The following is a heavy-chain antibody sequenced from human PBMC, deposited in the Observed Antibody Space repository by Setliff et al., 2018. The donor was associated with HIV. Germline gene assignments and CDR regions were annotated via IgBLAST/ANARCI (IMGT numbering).Heavy chain of an antibody. CDR2: INPSGGST. J-gene: IGHJ4*02. D-gene: IGHD3-22*01. CDR1: GYTFTSYY. CDR3: AKADSSGWLFFDS. V-gene: IGHV1-46*01. Sequence: ASVKVSCKASGYTFTSYYIHWVRQAPGQGLEWMGRINPSGGSTSYAQKFQGRVTMTRDTSTSTVYMELSSLKSDDTAIYYCAKADSSGWLFFDSWGQGSLVTVSS.